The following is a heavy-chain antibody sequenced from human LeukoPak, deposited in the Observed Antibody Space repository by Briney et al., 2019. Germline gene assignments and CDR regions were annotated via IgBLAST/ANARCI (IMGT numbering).Heavy chain of an antibody. CDR1: GGSISSYY. V-gene: IGHV4-59*04. CDR2: IYYSGST. J-gene: IGHJ6*02. D-gene: IGHD3-10*01. CDR3: ARSDYYGSGILSSLDV. Sequence: SETLSLTCTVSGGSISSYYWSWIRQPPGKGLEWIGYIYYSGSTYYNPSLKSRVTISVDTSKNQFSLKLSSVTAADTAVYYCARSDYYGSGILSSLDVWGQGTTVTVSS.